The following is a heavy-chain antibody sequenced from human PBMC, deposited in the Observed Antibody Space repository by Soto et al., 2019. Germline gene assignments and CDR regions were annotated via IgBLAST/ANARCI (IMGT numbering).Heavy chain of an antibody. V-gene: IGHV4-59*08. Sequence: PSETLSLTCTVSGGSISSYYWSWIRQPPGKGLEWIGYIYYSGSTNYNPSLKSRVTISVDTSKNQFSLKLSSVTAADTAVYYCASQGIAAAEDWFDPWGQGTLVTVSS. J-gene: IGHJ5*02. CDR3: ASQGIAAAEDWFDP. CDR2: IYYSGST. CDR1: GGSISSYY. D-gene: IGHD6-13*01.